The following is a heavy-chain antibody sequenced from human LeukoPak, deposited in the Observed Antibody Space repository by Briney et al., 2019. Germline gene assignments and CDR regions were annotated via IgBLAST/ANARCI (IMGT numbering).Heavy chain of an antibody. V-gene: IGHV1-69*06. Sequence: SVKVSCKASGYTFTSYGISWVRQAPGQGLEWMGGIIPIFGTANYAQKFQGRVTITADKSTSTAYMELSSLRSEDTAVYYCAREVDSSGWYGGFDYWGQGTLVTVSS. D-gene: IGHD6-19*01. J-gene: IGHJ4*02. CDR2: IIPIFGTA. CDR3: AREVDSSGWYGGFDY. CDR1: GYTFTSYG.